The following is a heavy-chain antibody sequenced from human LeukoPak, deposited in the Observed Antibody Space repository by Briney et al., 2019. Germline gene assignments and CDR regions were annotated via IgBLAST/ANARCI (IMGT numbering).Heavy chain of an antibody. J-gene: IGHJ5*02. CDR3: ARDTSDCSSTSCQNWFDP. CDR1: GFTFSDYY. CDR2: ISSSSSYT. V-gene: IGHV3-11*05. Sequence: PGGSLRLSGAASGFTFSDYYMSWIRQAPGKGLEWVSYISSSSSYTNYADSVKGRFTISRDNAKNSLYLQMNSLRAEDTAVYYCARDTSDCSSTSCQNWFDPWGQGTLVTVSS. D-gene: IGHD2-2*01.